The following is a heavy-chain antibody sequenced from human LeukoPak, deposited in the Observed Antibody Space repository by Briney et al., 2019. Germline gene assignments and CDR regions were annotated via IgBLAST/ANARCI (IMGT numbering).Heavy chain of an antibody. J-gene: IGHJ5*02. CDR1: GGSVSSSSYY. CDR2: IYYSGST. D-gene: IGHD3-3*01. Sequence: SETLSLTCTVSGGSVSSSSYYWSWIRQPPGKGLEWIGCIYYSGSTNYNPSLKSRVTISVDTSKNQFSLKLNSVTAADTAVYYCARVRYYDSNWFDPWGQGTLVTVSS. CDR3: ARVRYYDSNWFDP. V-gene: IGHV4-61*01.